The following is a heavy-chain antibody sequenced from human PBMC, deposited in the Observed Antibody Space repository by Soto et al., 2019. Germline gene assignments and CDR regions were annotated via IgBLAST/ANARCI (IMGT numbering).Heavy chain of an antibody. CDR3: ARDYDILTGYYSRDAFDI. V-gene: IGHV1-18*04. Sequence: ASVKVSCKASVYTFTSYGISWVRQAPGQGLEWMGWISAYNGNTNYAQKLQGRVTMTTDTSTSTAYMELRSLRSDDTAVYYCARDYDILTGYYSRDAFDIWGQGTMVTVSS. CDR2: ISAYNGNT. D-gene: IGHD3-9*01. CDR1: VYTFTSYG. J-gene: IGHJ3*02.